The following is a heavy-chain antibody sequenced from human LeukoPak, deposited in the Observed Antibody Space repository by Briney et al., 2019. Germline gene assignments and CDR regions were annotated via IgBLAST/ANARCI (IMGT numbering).Heavy chain of an antibody. V-gene: IGHV3-21*01. CDR1: GFTFDDYA. D-gene: IGHD6-13*01. J-gene: IGHJ4*02. CDR3: ARDPQAASFDY. CDR2: ISSSSSYI. Sequence: GGSLRLSCAASGFTFDDYAMHWVRQAPGKGLEWVSSISSSSSYIYYADSVKGRFTIYRDNAKNSLYLQMNSLRAEDTAVYYCARDPQAASFDYWGQGTLVTVSS.